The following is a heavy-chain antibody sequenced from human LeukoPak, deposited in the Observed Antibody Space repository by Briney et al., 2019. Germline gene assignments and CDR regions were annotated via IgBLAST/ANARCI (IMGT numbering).Heavy chain of an antibody. Sequence: PSVTLSLTYAVDGGSFSGYYWSWIRQPPGKGLEWNGAIKHSGSTYYNPSLKSRVTTSVDTSKNQFSLKLSSVTAADTAVYYCARSPVSDSRGREPFDIWGQGTMVTVSS. CDR3: ARSPVSDSRGREPFDI. V-gene: IGHV4-34*01. D-gene: IGHD3-22*01. J-gene: IGHJ3*02. CDR1: GGSFSGYY. CDR2: IKHSGST.